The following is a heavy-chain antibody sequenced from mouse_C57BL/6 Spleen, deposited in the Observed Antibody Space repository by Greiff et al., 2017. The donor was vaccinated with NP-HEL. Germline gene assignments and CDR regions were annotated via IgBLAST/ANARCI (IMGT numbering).Heavy chain of an antibody. CDR1: GFTFSDYG. D-gene: IGHD2-2*01. CDR2: ISSGSSTI. V-gene: IGHV5-17*01. CDR3: ARSRDGYDVGFDY. J-gene: IGHJ2*01. Sequence: EVQGVESGGGLVKPGGSLKLSCAASGFTFSDYGMHWVRQAPEKGLEWVAYISSGSSTIYYVDTVKGRFTISRDNAKNTLFLQMTSLRSEDTAMYYCARSRDGYDVGFDYWGQGTTLTVSS.